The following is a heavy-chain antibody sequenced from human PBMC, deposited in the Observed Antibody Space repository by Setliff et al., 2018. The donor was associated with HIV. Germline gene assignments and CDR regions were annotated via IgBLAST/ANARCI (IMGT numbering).Heavy chain of an antibody. D-gene: IGHD2-15*01. CDR3: ARSPRTATTISARFHYMDV. CDR1: GTSISNYY. J-gene: IGHJ6*03. V-gene: IGHV4-39*07. Sequence: PSETLSLTCTVSGTSISNYYWGWIRQPPGKGLEWIGSMSTSGSSFYDPSLKSRVTISADTSKKNQFSLNLSSVTAADTAFYYCARSPRTATTISARFHYMDVWGKGTTVTVSS. CDR2: MSTSGSS.